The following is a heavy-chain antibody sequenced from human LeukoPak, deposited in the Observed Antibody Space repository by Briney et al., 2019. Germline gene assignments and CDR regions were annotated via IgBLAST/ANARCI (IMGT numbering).Heavy chain of an antibody. CDR2: INSDGGST. V-gene: IGHV3-74*03. D-gene: IGHD5-12*01. CDR1: RFTFRSSW. J-gene: IGHJ6*02. CDR3: ARDPSGGSLYYGMDV. Sequence: GGSLRLSCAASRFTFRSSWMHWVRQAPGKGLVWVSRINSDGGSTTYADSVKGRFTISRDNAKNTLFMQMNSLRAEDTAVYYCARDPSGGSLYYGMDVWGQGTTVTVSS.